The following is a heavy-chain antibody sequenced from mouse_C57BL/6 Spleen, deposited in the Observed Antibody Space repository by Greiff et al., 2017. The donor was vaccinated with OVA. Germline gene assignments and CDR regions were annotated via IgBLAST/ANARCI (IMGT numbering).Heavy chain of an antibody. CDR2: IYPGSGST. D-gene: IGHD4-1*01. J-gene: IGHJ3*01. CDR1: GYTFTSYW. CDR3: ARWEDCWFAN. Sequence: VKLQQPGAELVKPGASVKMSCKASGYTFTSYWITWVKQRPGQGLEWVGDIYPGSGSTNYNEKFKSKATLTVDTSSSTAYMQLSSLTAEDSAVYYCARWEDCWFANWGQETLVTVSA. V-gene: IGHV1-55*01.